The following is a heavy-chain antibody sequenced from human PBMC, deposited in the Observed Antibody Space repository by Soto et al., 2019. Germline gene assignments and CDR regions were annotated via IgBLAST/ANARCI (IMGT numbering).Heavy chain of an antibody. V-gene: IGHV3-30*18. J-gene: IGHJ4*02. CDR1: GFTFSNYG. CDR3: AKSDGGPLDY. D-gene: IGHD3-16*01. Sequence: QVQLVESGGGVVQPGRSLRLSCAASGFTFSNYGMRWVRQAAGKGLEWVALISYDGSNKYYPDSVKGRFTISRDNSKDTLFLQMNSLRAEDTAVYYCAKSDGGPLDYWGQGTLVTVSS. CDR2: ISYDGSNK.